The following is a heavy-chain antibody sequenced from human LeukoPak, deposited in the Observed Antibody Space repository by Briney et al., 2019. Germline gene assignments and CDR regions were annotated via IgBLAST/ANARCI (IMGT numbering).Heavy chain of an antibody. V-gene: IGHV4-39*01. CDR2: IYYSGST. J-gene: IGHJ5*02. CDR3: AGLNKPGWFDP. Sequence: SETLSLTCTVSGVSISSSSYYWGWIRQPPGKGLEWIGSIYYSGSTYYNPSLKSRVTISVDTSKNQFSLKLSSVTAADTAVYYCAGLNKPGWFDPWGQGTLVTVSS. CDR1: GVSISSSSYY. D-gene: IGHD1-14*01.